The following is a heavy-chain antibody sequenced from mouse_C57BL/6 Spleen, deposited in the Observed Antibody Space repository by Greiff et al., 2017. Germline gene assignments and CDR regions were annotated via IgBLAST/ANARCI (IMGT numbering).Heavy chain of an antibody. Sequence: LQQSGASVKLSCKASGYTFTSYWMQWVKQRPGQGLAWIGEIDPSDSYTNYNQKFKGKATLTVDTSSSTAYMQLSSLTSEDSAVYYCARLYGRDAMDYWGQGTSVTVSS. J-gene: IGHJ4*01. CDR3: ARLYGRDAMDY. CDR2: IDPSDSYT. V-gene: IGHV1-50*01. D-gene: IGHD1-1*02. CDR1: GYTFTSYW.